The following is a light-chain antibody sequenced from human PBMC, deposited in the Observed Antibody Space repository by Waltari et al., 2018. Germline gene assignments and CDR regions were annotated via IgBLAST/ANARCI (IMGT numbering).Light chain of an antibody. Sequence: QSALTQPASVSASRGQSITISCSVTSSDVGSFNLVSWYQQHPGKATKFIIFEDSKRPSGVSDRFSGSKSGSTASLTISGLQAEDEADYYCCSYVDSNTVMFGGGTKVTVL. CDR3: CSYVDSNTVM. CDR2: EDS. V-gene: IGLV2-23*01. J-gene: IGLJ3*02. CDR1: SSDVGSFNL.